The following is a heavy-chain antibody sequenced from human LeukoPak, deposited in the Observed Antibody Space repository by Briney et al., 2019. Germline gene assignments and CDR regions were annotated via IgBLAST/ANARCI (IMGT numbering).Heavy chain of an antibody. CDR3: ARESGEYYDFWSGYWNYFDY. J-gene: IGHJ4*02. D-gene: IGHD3-3*01. Sequence: SETLSLTCAVYGGSFSGYYWGWIRQPPGKGLEWIGSIYHSGSTYYNPSLKSRVTISVDTSKNQFSLKLSSVTAADTAVYYCARESGEYYDFWSGYWNYFDYWGQGTLVTVSS. CDR1: GGSFSGYY. CDR2: IYHSGST. V-gene: IGHV4-38-2*02.